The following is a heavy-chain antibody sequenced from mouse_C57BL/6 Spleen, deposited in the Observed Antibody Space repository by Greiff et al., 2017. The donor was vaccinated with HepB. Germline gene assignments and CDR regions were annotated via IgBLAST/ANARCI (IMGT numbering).Heavy chain of an antibody. V-gene: IGHV1-5*01. J-gene: IGHJ2*01. Sequence: VQLQQSGTVLARPGASVKMSCKTSGYTFTSYWMHWVKQRPGQGLEWIGAIYPGNSDTSYNQKFKGKAKLTAVTSASTAYMERSSLTDEDSAVYYFTRSEYDYDDGYYFDYGGQGTTLTVSS. CDR2: IYPGNSDT. D-gene: IGHD2-4*01. CDR3: TRSEYDYDDGYYFDY. CDR1: GYTFTSYW.